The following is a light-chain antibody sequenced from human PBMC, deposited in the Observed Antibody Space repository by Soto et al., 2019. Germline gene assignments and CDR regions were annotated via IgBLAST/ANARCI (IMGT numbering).Light chain of an antibody. CDR3: SSYTNSGTVV. V-gene: IGLV2-14*03. Sequence: QSALTPPASVSGSPGQSITISCTGTSSNVGGYHYVSWYQQHPGKAPKLMIYDVSNRPSGVSNRFSGSKSGNTASLTISGLQAEDEADYYCSSYTNSGTVVFGGGTKLTVL. CDR2: DVS. CDR1: SSNVGGYHY. J-gene: IGLJ2*01.